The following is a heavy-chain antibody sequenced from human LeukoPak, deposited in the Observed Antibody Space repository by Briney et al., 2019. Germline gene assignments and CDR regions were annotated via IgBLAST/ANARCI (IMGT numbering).Heavy chain of an antibody. Sequence: GGSLRLSCAASGFTFSSYGMHWVRQAPGKGLEWVAFIRYDGSNKYYADSVKGRFTISRDNSKNMVYLQMDSLRAEDTAVYYCAKSTYWTNPYYFDYWGQGTLVTVSS. V-gene: IGHV3-30*02. J-gene: IGHJ4*02. CDR1: GFTFSSYG. D-gene: IGHD2-8*01. CDR2: IRYDGSNK. CDR3: AKSTYWTNPYYFDY.